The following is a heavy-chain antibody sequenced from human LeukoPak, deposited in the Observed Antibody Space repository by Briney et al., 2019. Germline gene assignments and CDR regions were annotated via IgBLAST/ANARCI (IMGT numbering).Heavy chain of an antibody. CDR3: ARQWLVYAFDI. J-gene: IGHJ3*02. V-gene: IGHV4-59*01. Sequence: SETLSLTCTVSGDSISSYYWSWIRQPPGKGLEWIGYIYYSGSTNYNPSLKSRVTISVDTSKNQFSLKLSSVTAADTAVYYCARQWLVYAFDIWGQGTMVTVSS. CDR1: GDSISSYY. CDR2: IYYSGST. D-gene: IGHD6-19*01.